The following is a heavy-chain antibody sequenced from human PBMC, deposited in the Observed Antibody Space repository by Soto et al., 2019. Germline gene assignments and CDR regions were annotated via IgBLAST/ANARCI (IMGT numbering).Heavy chain of an antibody. V-gene: IGHV4-4*07. CDR1: GGSISGYY. CDR3: ARVRDYGLGTNRHYYGMDV. Sequence: QVQLQESGPGLVKSSETLSLTCTVSGGSISGYYWSWIRQPAGKGLEWIGRLYTMGSTNYNPSLQSRVTMSVDTSKNECSLKVSSVTAADPAVYFCARVRDYGLGTNRHYYGMDVWGQGTTVTVSS. D-gene: IGHD3-10*01. CDR2: LYTMGST. J-gene: IGHJ6*02.